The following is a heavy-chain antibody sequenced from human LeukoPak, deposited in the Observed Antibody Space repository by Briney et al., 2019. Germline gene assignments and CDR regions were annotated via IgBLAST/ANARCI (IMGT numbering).Heavy chain of an antibody. D-gene: IGHD2-21*01. V-gene: IGHV3-7*03. J-gene: IGHJ4*02. CDR3: ARDRHNSSCPEDF. CDR2: INQDGSEK. Sequence: SGGSLRLSCAGSGFTFSSYWMSWLRQAPGNGLEWVANINQDGSEKYYVGSVKGRFTISRDNAKKSLYLQMSSLRVEDTAVFYCARDRHNSSCPEDFWGQGTLVTVSS. CDR1: GFTFSSYW.